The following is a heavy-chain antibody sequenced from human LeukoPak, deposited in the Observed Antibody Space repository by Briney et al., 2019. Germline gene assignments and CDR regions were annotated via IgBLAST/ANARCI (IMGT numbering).Heavy chain of an antibody. J-gene: IGHJ4*02. V-gene: IGHV3-33*01. Sequence: GGSLRLSCAASGFTFSSYGMHWVRQAPGKGLEWVAVIWYDGSNKYYADTVKGRFTSSRDNSKNTLYLQINSLRAEDTAVYYCARDKYSSSSYYSDYWGQGALGTVSP. CDR1: GFTFSSYG. CDR3: ARDKYSSSSYYSDY. CDR2: IWYDGSNK. D-gene: IGHD6-6*01.